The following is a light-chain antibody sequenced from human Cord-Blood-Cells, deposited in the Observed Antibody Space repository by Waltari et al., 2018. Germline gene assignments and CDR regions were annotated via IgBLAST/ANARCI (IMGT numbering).Light chain of an antibody. CDR2: KAS. Sequence: DIQMTQSPSTLSASVGDRVTIPCRASQSIRSWLAWYQQKPGKAPKLLIYKASSLESGVPSRFGGSGDGTEFTLTISCLQTDDFATYYCQQYNSFPWTFGQGTKVEIK. V-gene: IGKV1-5*03. CDR3: QQYNSFPWT. CDR1: QSIRSW. J-gene: IGKJ1*01.